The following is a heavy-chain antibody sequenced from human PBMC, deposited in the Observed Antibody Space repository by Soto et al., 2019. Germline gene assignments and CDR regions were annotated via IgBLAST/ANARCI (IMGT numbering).Heavy chain of an antibody. CDR3: ARAPSHGWFQHFDY. Sequence: ASVKVSCKASGYTFTSYGISWVRQAPGQGLEWMGWISAYNGNINYAQMLQGRVTVTTDTSTSTAYMELRSLRPDDTAIYYCARAPSHGWFQHFDYWGQGTLVTVSS. CDR1: GYTFTSYG. V-gene: IGHV1-18*01. CDR2: ISAYNGNI. J-gene: IGHJ4*02. D-gene: IGHD6-19*01.